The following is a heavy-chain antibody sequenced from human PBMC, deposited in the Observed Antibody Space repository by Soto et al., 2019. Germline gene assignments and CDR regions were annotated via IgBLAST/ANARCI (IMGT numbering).Heavy chain of an antibody. Sequence: PGESLKISCKGSGYRFTNYWIGWVRQMPGKGLEWMGIIYPGDSDTRYSPSFQGQVTISADKSINTAYLQWSSLKASDTAMYYCARDYCSGTNCYEFDYWGQGTQVTVYS. CDR1: GYRFTNYW. CDR2: IYPGDSDT. D-gene: IGHD2-2*01. V-gene: IGHV5-51*01. J-gene: IGHJ4*02. CDR3: ARDYCSGTNCYEFDY.